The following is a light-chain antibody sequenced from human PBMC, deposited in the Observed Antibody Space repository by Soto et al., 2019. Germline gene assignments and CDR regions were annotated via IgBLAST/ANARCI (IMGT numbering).Light chain of an antibody. V-gene: IGLV2-14*01. CDR1: SSDVGGFAY. CDR2: DVT. J-gene: IGLJ1*01. Sequence: QSALSQPASVSGSPGQSITISCTGTSSDVGGFAYVSWYQHQPGKAPKLIIYDVTKRPSGVSNRFSGSKSGNTASLTISGIQAEDEGDYYCGSITRSSTSVFGTGTKVTVL. CDR3: GSITRSSTSV.